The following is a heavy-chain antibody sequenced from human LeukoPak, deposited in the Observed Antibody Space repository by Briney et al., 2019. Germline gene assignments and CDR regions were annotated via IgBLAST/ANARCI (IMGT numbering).Heavy chain of an antibody. V-gene: IGHV3-21*01. J-gene: IGHJ3*02. D-gene: IGHD2-21*02. CDR3: ASRVVTASFDAFDI. CDR1: GFTFSSYS. CDR2: ITSSSSYI. Sequence: GGSLRLSCAVSGFTFSSYSMNWVRQAPGKGLEWVSSITSSSSYIYYADSVKGRFTISRDNAKNALYLQMNSLRAEDTAVYYCASRVVTASFDAFDIWGQGTMVTVSS.